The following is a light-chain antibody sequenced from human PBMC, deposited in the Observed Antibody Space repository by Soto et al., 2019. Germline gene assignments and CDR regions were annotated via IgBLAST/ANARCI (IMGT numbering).Light chain of an antibody. CDR2: DND. V-gene: IGLV1-51*01. Sequence: QSVLTQPPSVSAAPGQKVTISCSGSSSNIGNNYVFWYQQLPGTAPKLLIYDNDKRPSGIPDRFSGSKSGTSATLGITGLQTGVEADYYCATWDRSLSVGVFGGGTKRTVL. J-gene: IGLJ2*01. CDR3: ATWDRSLSVGV. CDR1: SSNIGNNY.